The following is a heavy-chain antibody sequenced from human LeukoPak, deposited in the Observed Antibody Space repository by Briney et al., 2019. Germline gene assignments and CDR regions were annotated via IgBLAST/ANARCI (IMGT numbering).Heavy chain of an antibody. D-gene: IGHD1-26*01. V-gene: IGHV1-69*04. Sequence: GASVTVSCKASGGTFSSYAISWVRQAPGQGLEWMGRIIPILGIANYAQKFQGRVTITADKSTSTAYMELSSLRSEDTAVYYCARDSGSYEGSSFDIWGQGTMVTVSS. CDR1: GGTFSSYA. CDR2: IIPILGIA. J-gene: IGHJ3*02. CDR3: ARDSGSYEGSSFDI.